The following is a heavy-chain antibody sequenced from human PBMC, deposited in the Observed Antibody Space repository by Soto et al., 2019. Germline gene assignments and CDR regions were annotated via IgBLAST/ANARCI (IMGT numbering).Heavy chain of an antibody. V-gene: IGHV3-30*18. CDR3: AKGLALMADH. D-gene: IGHD2-21*01. J-gene: IGHJ4*02. CDR1: GVSFNTYV. Sequence: SLRLSCTDSGVSFNTYVMDWVRQAPGKGLEWVARILYDGSKEYYADPVKGRFTISRDNSKNTLYLQMDRLRVEDTAVYFCAKGLALMADHWGQGTPVTVSS. CDR2: ILYDGSKE.